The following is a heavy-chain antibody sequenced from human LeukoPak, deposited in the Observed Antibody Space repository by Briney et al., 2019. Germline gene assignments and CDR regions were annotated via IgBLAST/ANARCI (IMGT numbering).Heavy chain of an antibody. CDR3: ARDGAAAGYFDY. V-gene: IGHV1-46*01. CDR2: INPSGGST. J-gene: IGHJ4*02. D-gene: IGHD6-13*01. CDR1: GYTFTSYY. Sequence: ASVKVSCKASGYTFTSYYTHWVRQAPGQGLEWMGIINPSGGSTSYAQKFQGRVTMTRDTSTSTVYMELSSLRSEDTAVYYCARDGAAAGYFDYWGQGTLVTVSS.